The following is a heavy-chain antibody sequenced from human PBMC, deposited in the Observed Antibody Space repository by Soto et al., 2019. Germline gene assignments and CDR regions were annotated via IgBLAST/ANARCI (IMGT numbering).Heavy chain of an antibody. CDR1: GGSISSGGYY. V-gene: IGHV4-31*03. D-gene: IGHD3-22*01. CDR2: IYYSGST. CDR3: ARDTYYDSSGYQRQGFDY. J-gene: IGHJ4*02. Sequence: QVQLQESGPGLVKPSQTLSLTCTVSGGSISSGGYYWSWIRQHPGKGLEWIGYIYYSGSTYYNPSLKSRFTISVYTSKNQFSLKLSSVTDADTAVYYCARDTYYDSSGYQRQGFDYWGQGTLVTVSS.